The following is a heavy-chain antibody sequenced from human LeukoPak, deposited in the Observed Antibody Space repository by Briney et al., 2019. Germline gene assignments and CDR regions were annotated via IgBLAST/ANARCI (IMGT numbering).Heavy chain of an antibody. CDR1: GGRFSNYA. CDR3: ARGPNCSGGSCRTPYYFDY. D-gene: IGHD2-15*01. CDR2: IIPIFDKA. V-gene: IGHV1-69*13. Sequence: SVKVSCKASGGRFSNYAITWVRQAPGQGLEWMGGIIPIFDKANYAQKFQGRVTITADGSTNAAYMEVSSLRSEDTAVYYCARGPNCSGGSCRTPYYFDYWGQGTLVTVSS. J-gene: IGHJ4*02.